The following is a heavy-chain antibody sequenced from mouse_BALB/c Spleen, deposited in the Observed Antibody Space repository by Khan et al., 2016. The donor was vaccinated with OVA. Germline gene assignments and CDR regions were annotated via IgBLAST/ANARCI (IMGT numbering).Heavy chain of an antibody. CDR3: ARLYDAYYAMDY. V-gene: IGHV2-9*02. D-gene: IGHD2-3*01. Sequence: QVQLKESGPGLVAPAQTLSITCTVSGFSLISYGVNWVRQPPGKGLEWLGVIWAGGSTNYNSALMSRLSISKDNSKSQVFLKMNSLQTDDTAMYYCARLYDAYYAMDYWGQGTSATVSS. CDR2: IWAGGST. J-gene: IGHJ4*01. CDR1: GFSLISYG.